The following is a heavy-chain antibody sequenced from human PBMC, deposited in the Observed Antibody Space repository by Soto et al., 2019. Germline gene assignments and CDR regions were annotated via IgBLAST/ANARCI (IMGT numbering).Heavy chain of an antibody. CDR1: GYTFTGCY. J-gene: IGHJ4*02. CDR2: XNPXSGGX. Sequence: ASVKVSCKASGYTFTGCYMHLVRQAPGQGLEWXGWXNPXSGGXNXXXXXXGWVTMTRDTSISTAYMELSRLRSDDTAVYYCAREVVTAKNYYFDYWGQGTLVTVSS. CDR3: AREVVTAKNYYFDY. V-gene: IGHV1-2*04. D-gene: IGHD2-21*02.